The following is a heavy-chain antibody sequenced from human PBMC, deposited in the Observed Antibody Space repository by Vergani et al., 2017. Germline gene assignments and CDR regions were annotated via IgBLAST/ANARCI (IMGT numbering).Heavy chain of an antibody. CDR1: GASVNSYY. J-gene: IGHJ4*02. CDR3: ARSRRYYGAGSHDY. Sequence: QVKLQESGPGLVKPSETLSLTCTVSGASVNSYYWSWIRQPPGKGLEWMGYVSFRGDTLYDPSVKGRMTISLNTSSNQFSLYLTSVTAADTAVYYCARSRRYYGAGSHDYWGQGTLVTVSS. CDR2: VSFRGDT. V-gene: IGHV4-59*02. D-gene: IGHD3-10*01.